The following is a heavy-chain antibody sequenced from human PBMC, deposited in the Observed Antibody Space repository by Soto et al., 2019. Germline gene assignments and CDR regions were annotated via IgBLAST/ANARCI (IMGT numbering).Heavy chain of an antibody. Sequence: QVQLVQSGAEVKKPVSSVKVSCKASGGTFSSYTISWVRQSPGHGLEWMGRIIPILGIATYAQKFQGRVTITADKSTSTAYMELSSMRSEDKAVFYCARDSRDYDILTGYPTDWGQGTLVTVSS. J-gene: IGHJ4*02. CDR3: ARDSRDYDILTGYPTD. D-gene: IGHD3-9*01. CDR1: GGTFSSYT. V-gene: IGHV1-69*08. CDR2: IIPILGIA.